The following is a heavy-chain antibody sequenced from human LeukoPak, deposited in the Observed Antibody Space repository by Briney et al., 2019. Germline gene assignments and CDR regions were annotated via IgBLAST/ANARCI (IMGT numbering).Heavy chain of an antibody. V-gene: IGHV3-30*02. CDR1: GFTFSSYG. CDR3: AIYSGYDSHEAFDY. CDR2: IRYDGSNK. Sequence: TGGSLRLFCAASGFTFSSYGMHWVRQAPGKGLEWVAFIRYDGSNKYYADSVKGRFTISRDNSKNTLYLQMNCLRAEDTAVYYCAIYSGYDSHEAFDYWGQGTLVTVSS. J-gene: IGHJ4*02. D-gene: IGHD5-12*01.